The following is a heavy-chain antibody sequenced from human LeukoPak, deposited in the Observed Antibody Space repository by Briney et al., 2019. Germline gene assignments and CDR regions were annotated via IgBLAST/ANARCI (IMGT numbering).Heavy chain of an antibody. V-gene: IGHV4-59*01. Sequence: SETLSLTCTVSGGSINSYYWSWIRQPAGKGLEWIGFIFYSGTTNYNPSLKSRVTISVDTSKNQFSLKLSSVTAADTAVYYCARGGWNKFDYWGQGTLVTVSS. CDR3: ARGGWNKFDY. CDR2: IFYSGTT. J-gene: IGHJ4*02. D-gene: IGHD3-22*01. CDR1: GGSINSYY.